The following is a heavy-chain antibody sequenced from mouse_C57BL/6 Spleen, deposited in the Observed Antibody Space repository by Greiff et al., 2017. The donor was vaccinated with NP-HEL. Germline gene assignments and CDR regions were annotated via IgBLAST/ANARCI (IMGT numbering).Heavy chain of an antibody. CDR2: IYPGSGST. Sequence: QVQLQQPGAELVKPGASVKMSCKASGYTFTSYWITWVKQRPGQGLEWIGDIYPGSGSTNYNEKFKSKATLTVDTSSSTAYMQLSSLTSEDSAVYYCAREEGNYVWFAYWGQGTLVTVSA. CDR1: GYTFTSYW. J-gene: IGHJ3*01. D-gene: IGHD1-1*01. CDR3: AREEGNYVWFAY. V-gene: IGHV1-55*01.